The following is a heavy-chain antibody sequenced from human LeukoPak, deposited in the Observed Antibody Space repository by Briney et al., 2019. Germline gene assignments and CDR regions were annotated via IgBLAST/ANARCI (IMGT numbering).Heavy chain of an antibody. Sequence: SETLSLTCTVSGGSISSGGYYWSWIRQPPGKGLEWIGYIYHSGSTYYNPSLKSRVTISVDRSKNQFSLKLSSVTAADTAVYYCARKKRTGRTFDYWGQGTLVTVSS. V-gene: IGHV4-30-2*01. D-gene: IGHD1-14*01. CDR2: IYHSGST. J-gene: IGHJ4*02. CDR1: GGSISSGGYY. CDR3: ARKKRTGRTFDY.